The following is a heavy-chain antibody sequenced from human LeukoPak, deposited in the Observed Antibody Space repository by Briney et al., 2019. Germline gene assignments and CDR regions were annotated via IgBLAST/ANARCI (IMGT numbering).Heavy chain of an antibody. D-gene: IGHD5-12*01. V-gene: IGHV4-39*01. CDR1: GGSISSSSYY. CDR3: ARLGVATGKGLY. J-gene: IGHJ4*02. Sequence: SETLSLTCTVAGGSISSSSYYWGWIRHPPGKGLEWIGSIYYSGSTYYNPSLKSRVTISVDTSKNQFSLKLSSVTAADTAVYYCARLGVATGKGLYWGQGTLVTVSS. CDR2: IYYSGST.